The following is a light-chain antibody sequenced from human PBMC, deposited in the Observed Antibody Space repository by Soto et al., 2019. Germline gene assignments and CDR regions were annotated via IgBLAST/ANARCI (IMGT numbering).Light chain of an antibody. CDR2: DVS. J-gene: IGLJ1*01. V-gene: IGLV2-14*03. Sequence: QSVLTQPASASGSPGQSITISCTGTSSDVCGYNYVSWYQHHPGKAPKLMIYDVSNRPSGVSNRFSGSKSGNTASLTISGLQPEDEADYYCSSYTTSNTRQIVFGTGTKVTVL. CDR1: SSDVCGYNY. CDR3: SSYTTSNTRQIV.